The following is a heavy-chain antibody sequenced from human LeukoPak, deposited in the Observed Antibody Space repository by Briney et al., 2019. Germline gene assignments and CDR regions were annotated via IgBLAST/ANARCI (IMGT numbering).Heavy chain of an antibody. CDR1: GYSFITYW. V-gene: IGHV5-51*01. CDR2: IYPGDSDT. J-gene: IGHJ4*02. CDR3: ARTAYSSGWYVGSFDY. D-gene: IGHD6-19*01. Sequence: GESLQISCQGSGYSFITYWIGWVRQMPGKGLEWMGIIYPGDSDTKYSPSFQGQVTISADKSISTAYLQWSSLKASDTAMYYCARTAYSSGWYVGSFDYWGQGTLATVSS.